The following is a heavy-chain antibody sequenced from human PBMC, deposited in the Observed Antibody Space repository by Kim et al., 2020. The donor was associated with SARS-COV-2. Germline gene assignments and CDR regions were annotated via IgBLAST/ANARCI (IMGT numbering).Heavy chain of an antibody. J-gene: IGHJ4*02. D-gene: IGHD6-19*01. CDR1: GGSISSSNW. Sequence: SETLSLTCAVSGGSISSSNWWSLVRQPPGKGLEWIGEIYHSGSTNYNPSLKSRVTISVDKSKNQFSLKLSSVTAADTAVYYCPSGPRLGWAAGYWGQGTLVTVSS. CDR2: IYHSGST. V-gene: IGHV4-4*02. CDR3: PSGPRLGWAAGY.